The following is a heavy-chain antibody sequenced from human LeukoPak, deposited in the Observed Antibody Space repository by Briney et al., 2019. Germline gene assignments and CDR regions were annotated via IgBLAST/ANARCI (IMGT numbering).Heavy chain of an antibody. V-gene: IGHV3-7*01. Sequence: PGGSLRLSCAVSGFTFSSYWMSWVRQAPGKGLEWVANIKQDGREKYYVDSVKGRFTISRDNARNSLSLQMNSLRAEDTAVYYCAGSFGDVKNFWGQGTLVTVSS. CDR2: IKQDGREK. CDR1: GFTFSSYW. J-gene: IGHJ4*01. D-gene: IGHD3-10*01. CDR3: AGSFGDVKNF.